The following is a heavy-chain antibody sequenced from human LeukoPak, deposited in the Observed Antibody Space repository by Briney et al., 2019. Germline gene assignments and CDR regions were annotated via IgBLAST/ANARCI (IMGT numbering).Heavy chain of an antibody. D-gene: IGHD3-3*01. J-gene: IGHJ5*02. Sequence: SETLSLTCAVYGGSFSGYYWSWIRQPPGKGLEWIGEINHSGSTNYNPSLKSRVTISVDTSKNQFSLKLSSVTAADTAVYYCARGNVRPIFGVVIIGWFDPWGQGTLVTVSS. CDR1: GGSFSGYY. CDR2: INHSGST. V-gene: IGHV4-34*01. CDR3: ARGNVRPIFGVVIIGWFDP.